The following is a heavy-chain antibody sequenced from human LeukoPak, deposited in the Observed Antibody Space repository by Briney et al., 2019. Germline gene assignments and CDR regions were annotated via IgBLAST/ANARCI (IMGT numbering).Heavy chain of an antibody. CDR3: AREGRRIAAAGLQGYYYYMDV. V-gene: IGHV4-4*07. Sequence: SETLSLTCTVSGGSISSYYWSWIRQPPGKGLEWIGRIYTSGSTNYNPSLKRRVAMSVDASNNHLSLKRRSVTASDRAVYYCAREGRRIAAAGLQGYYYYMDVWGKGTTVTISS. CDR2: IYTSGST. J-gene: IGHJ6*03. D-gene: IGHD6-13*01. CDR1: GGSISSYY.